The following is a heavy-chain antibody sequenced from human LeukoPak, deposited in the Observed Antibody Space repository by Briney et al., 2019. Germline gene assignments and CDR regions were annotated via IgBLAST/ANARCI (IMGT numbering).Heavy chain of an antibody. Sequence: GASVKVSCKASGYTFTGYHMHWVRQAPGQGLEWMGRINPNSGGTNYAQKFQGRVTMTRDTSISTAYMELSRLRSDDTAVYYCARDQGVYDFWSGWSNDDARRAYGMDVWGQGTTVTVSS. CDR1: GYTFTGYH. CDR3: ARDQGVYDFWSGWSNDDARRAYGMDV. J-gene: IGHJ6*02. V-gene: IGHV1-2*06. D-gene: IGHD3-3*01. CDR2: INPNSGGT.